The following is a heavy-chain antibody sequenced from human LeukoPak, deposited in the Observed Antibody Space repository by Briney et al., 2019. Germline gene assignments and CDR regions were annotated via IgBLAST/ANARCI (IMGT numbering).Heavy chain of an antibody. V-gene: IGHV1-69*13. Sequence: ASVKVSCKASGGTFSTFSSYGISWVRQAPGQGLEWMGGIIPIFGTANYAQKFQGRVTITADESTSTAYMELSSLRSEDTAVYYCARGLRNDENYYYYYVDVWGKGTTVTISS. J-gene: IGHJ6*03. CDR2: IIPIFGTA. CDR1: GGTFSTFSSYG. D-gene: IGHD1-1*01. CDR3: ARGLRNDENYYYYYVDV.